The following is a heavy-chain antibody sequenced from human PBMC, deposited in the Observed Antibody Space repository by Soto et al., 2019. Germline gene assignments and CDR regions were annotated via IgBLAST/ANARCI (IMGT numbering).Heavy chain of an antibody. CDR3: VKDEESCGWERYYYYGMDV. CDR2: ISYDGSNK. Sequence: QVQLVESGGGVVQPGRSLRLSCAASGFTFSSYGMHWVRQAPGKGLEWVAVISYDGSNKYYADSVKGRFTISRDNSKKTLYLQMNSLRAEDTAAYYCVKDEESCGWERYYYYGMDVWGQGITVTVSS. D-gene: IGHD6-19*01. V-gene: IGHV3-30*18. CDR1: GFTFSSYG. J-gene: IGHJ6*02.